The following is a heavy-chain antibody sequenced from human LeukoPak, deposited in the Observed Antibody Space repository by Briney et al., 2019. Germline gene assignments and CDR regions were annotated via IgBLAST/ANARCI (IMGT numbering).Heavy chain of an antibody. CDR2: IYHGGST. J-gene: IGHJ4*02. CDR3: ARHGGSLDYFDS. Sequence: SETLSLTCSVSPGSISTYYWSWLRQSPGKGLEWIGYIYHGGSTSYNPSLKRRVTISVDSPKNQFFLRLTSLTAADTALYYCARHGGSLDYFDSWGPGSLVIVSS. D-gene: IGHD2-15*01. CDR1: PGSISTYY. V-gene: IGHV4-59*08.